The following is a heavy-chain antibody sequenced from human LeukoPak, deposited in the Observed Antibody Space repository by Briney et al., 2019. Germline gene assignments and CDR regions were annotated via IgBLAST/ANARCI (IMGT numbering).Heavy chain of an antibody. D-gene: IGHD2-15*01. CDR1: GFTFNNYA. CDR3: VKYSRYFDY. J-gene: IGHJ4*02. V-gene: IGHV3-23*01. Sequence: GGSLRLSCEASGFTFNNYAMSWVRQAPGKGPGWVSTITNSGGATYYADSVKGRFTISRDNSQKTLYLEMNSLRAEDTAVYYCVKYSRYFDYWGQGTLVTVSS. CDR2: ITNSGGAT.